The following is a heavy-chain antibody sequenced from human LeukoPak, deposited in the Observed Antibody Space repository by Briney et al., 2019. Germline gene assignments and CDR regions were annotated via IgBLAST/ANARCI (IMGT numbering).Heavy chain of an antibody. CDR2: INHSGYT. CDR3: TRMTTGHDY. J-gene: IGHJ4*02. Sequence: PSETLSLTCAVSGVSFNDYYWSWVRQTPGKGLEWIGEINHSGYTNDSPSLKSRVTLSIDTSRKQFPLNLRSVTVADTGIYYCTRMTTGHDYWGQGTLVTVSS. CDR1: GVSFNDYY. D-gene: IGHD4-17*01. V-gene: IGHV4-34*01.